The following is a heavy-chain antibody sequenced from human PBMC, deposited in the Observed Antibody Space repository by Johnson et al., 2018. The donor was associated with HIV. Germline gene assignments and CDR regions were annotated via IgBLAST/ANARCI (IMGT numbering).Heavy chain of an antibody. V-gene: IGHV3-30-3*01. CDR3: AREGAAAGPTDAFDI. D-gene: IGHD6-13*01. CDR1: GFTFSSYA. CDR2: ISYDGSNK. J-gene: IGHJ3*02. Sequence: QVQLVESGGGVVQPGRSLRLSCAASGFTFSSYAMHWVRQAPGKGLEWVAVISYDGSNKYYADSVKGRVTISRDNSKNTLYLQMNSLRAEDTAVYYCAREGAAAGPTDAFDIWGQGTMVTVSS.